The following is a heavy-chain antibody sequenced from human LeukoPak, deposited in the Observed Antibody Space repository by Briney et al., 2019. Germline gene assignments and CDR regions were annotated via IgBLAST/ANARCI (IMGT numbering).Heavy chain of an antibody. V-gene: IGHV1-2*02. Sequence: ASVKVSCKASGYTFTGYYMHWVRQAPGQGLEWMGWINPNSGGTNYAQKFQGRVTMTRDTSISTAYMELSRLRSDDTAVYYCAREGGGDYVYYYYYMDVWGKGTTVTISS. CDR1: GYTFTGYY. D-gene: IGHD4-17*01. CDR3: AREGGGDYVYYYYYMDV. J-gene: IGHJ6*03. CDR2: INPNSGGT.